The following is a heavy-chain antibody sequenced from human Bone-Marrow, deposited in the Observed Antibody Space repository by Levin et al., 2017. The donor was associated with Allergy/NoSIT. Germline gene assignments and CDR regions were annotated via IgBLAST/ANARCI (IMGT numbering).Heavy chain of an antibody. Sequence: GESLKISCEASGFTFSRYWMHWVRQAPGKGLVWVSRMNEDGNVINYADSVRGRFTISRDNAKNTLYLQMNSLRAEDTAVYYCARDLFGSDDFWGPGTLVTVST. CDR3: ARDLFGSDDF. J-gene: IGHJ4*02. V-gene: IGHV3-74*01. CDR1: GFTFSRYW. D-gene: IGHD3-3*01. CDR2: MNEDGNVI.